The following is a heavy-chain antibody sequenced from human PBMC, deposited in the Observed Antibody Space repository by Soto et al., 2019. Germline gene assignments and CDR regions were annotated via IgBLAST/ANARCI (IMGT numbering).Heavy chain of an antibody. V-gene: IGHV1-18*01. CDR3: ARDDYDSSGSYFDY. CDR2: ISAYNGNT. D-gene: IGHD3-22*01. Sequence: ASVKVSCKASGYTFTSYGISWVRQAPGQGLEWMGWISAYNGNTNYAQKLQGRVTMATDTSTSTAYMELRSLRSDDTAVYYCARDDYDSSGSYFDYWGQGTLVTVSS. CDR1: GYTFTSYG. J-gene: IGHJ4*02.